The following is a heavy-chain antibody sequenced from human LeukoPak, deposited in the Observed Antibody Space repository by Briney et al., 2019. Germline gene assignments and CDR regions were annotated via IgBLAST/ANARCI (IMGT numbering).Heavy chain of an antibody. CDR2: IIPIFGTA. D-gene: IGHD3-16*01. CDR1: GGTFISYA. Sequence: SVKVSCKASGGTFISYAISWVRQAPGQGLEWMGGIIPIFGTANYAQKFQGRVTITADESTSTAYMELSSLRSEDTAVYYCASPHYDYVWGNSYGMDVWGQGTTLTVSS. J-gene: IGHJ6*02. V-gene: IGHV1-69*13. CDR3: ASPHYDYVWGNSYGMDV.